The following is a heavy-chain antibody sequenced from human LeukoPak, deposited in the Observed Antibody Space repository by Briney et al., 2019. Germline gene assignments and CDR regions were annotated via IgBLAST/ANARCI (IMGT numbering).Heavy chain of an antibody. CDR3: VREAGAAYYYGTDV. J-gene: IGHJ6*02. CDR2: INPNSGGT. CDR1: GYTFTGYY. D-gene: IGHD4/OR15-4a*01. V-gene: IGHV1-2*02. Sequence: GASVKVSCKASGYTFTGYYMHWVRQAPGQGLEWMGWINPNSGGTNFAQKFQGRVTMTRDTSISTAYMDLSSLRSDDTAVYYCVREAGAAYYYGTDVWGQGTTVTVSS.